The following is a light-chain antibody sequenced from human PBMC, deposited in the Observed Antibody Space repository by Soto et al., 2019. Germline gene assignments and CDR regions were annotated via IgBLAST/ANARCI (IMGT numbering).Light chain of an antibody. Sequence: EIVLTQSPATVSLSPGERATLSCRASQSVSSYLAWYQQKPGQAHRLLIYDASNRATGVPARFSGSGYGTDFTLPISRLEPEEFPVYYCQQSSNWPRTFGQGTKVEIK. CDR2: DAS. CDR3: QQSSNWPRT. V-gene: IGKV3-11*01. CDR1: QSVSSY. J-gene: IGKJ1*01.